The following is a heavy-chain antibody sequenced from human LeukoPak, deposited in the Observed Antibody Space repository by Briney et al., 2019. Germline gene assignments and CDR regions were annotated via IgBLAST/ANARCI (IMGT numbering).Heavy chain of an antibody. CDR1: GFIFSSSA. J-gene: IGHJ4*02. CDR2: ISGGGDDT. V-gene: IGHV3-23*01. D-gene: IGHD5-24*01. Sequence: GGSLRLSCAVSGFIFSSSAMSWVRQAPGKGLEWVSAISGGGDDTSYADSARGRFTISRDNSKNTLYLQMNSLRAEDTAVYYCANVEMATTQIGPFDYWGQGTLVTVSS. CDR3: ANVEMATTQIGPFDY.